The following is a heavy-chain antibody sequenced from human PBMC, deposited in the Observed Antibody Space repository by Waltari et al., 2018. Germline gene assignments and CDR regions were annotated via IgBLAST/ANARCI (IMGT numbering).Heavy chain of an antibody. J-gene: IGHJ3*02. V-gene: IGHV3-49*04. CDR2: IRSKAYGGTT. D-gene: IGHD3-3*01. Sequence: EVQLVESGGGLVQPGRSLRLSCAASGFTFDDYAMHWVRQAPGKGLEWVGFIRSKAYGGTTEYAASVKGRFTISRDDSKSIAYLQMNSLKTEDTAVYYCAREVTIFGVVIPGRAFDIWGQGTMVTVSS. CDR3: AREVTIFGVVIPGRAFDI. CDR1: GFTFDDYA.